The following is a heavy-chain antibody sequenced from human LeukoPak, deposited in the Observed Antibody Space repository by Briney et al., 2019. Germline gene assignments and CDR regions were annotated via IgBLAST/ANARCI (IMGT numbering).Heavy chain of an antibody. V-gene: IGHV3-48*04. CDR1: GFTFSTYA. J-gene: IGHJ6*02. CDR3: ARGSFYYAMDV. CDR2: ISGGSSSNT. Sequence: QPGGSLRLSCAASGFTFSTYAMRWVRQAPGKGLEWVSGISGGSSSNTNYADSVKGRFTISRDNAKNSLYLQMNSLRAEDTAVYFCARGSFYYAMDVWGQGTTVTVSS.